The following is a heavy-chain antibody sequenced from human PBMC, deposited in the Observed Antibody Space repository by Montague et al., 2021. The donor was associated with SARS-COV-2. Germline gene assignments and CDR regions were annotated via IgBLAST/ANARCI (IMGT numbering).Heavy chain of an antibody. CDR1: GASISSSSYY. CDR2: IYYSGST. Sequence: SETLFLTCTVSGASISSSSYYWGWIRQPPGKGLEWIGSIYYSGSTXYNPSLKSRVTISVDTSKNQFSLKLSSVTAADTAVYYCARVGRQQLVRLSGMDVWGQGTTVTVSS. V-gene: IGHV4-39*07. D-gene: IGHD6-13*01. J-gene: IGHJ6*02. CDR3: ARVGRQQLVRLSGMDV.